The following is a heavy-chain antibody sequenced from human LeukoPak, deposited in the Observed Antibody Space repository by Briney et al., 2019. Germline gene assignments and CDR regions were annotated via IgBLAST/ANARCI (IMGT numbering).Heavy chain of an antibody. V-gene: IGHV1-2*02. D-gene: IGHD7-27*01. CDR3: TRDGFSGAAFDY. CDR2: IHPNNGGT. CDR1: GSTFTGYF. J-gene: IGHJ4*02. Sequence: ASVKVSCKAPGSTFTGYFIHWVRQAPGQGLEWMGWIHPNNGGTKYAQKFQGRVTMTRDTSINTDYMELSRLRSDDTALYYCTRDGFSGAAFDYWGQGTLVTVSS.